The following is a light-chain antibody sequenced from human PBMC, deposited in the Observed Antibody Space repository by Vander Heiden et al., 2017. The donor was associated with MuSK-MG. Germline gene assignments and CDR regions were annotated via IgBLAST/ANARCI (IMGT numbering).Light chain of an antibody. V-gene: IGLV1-44*01. CDR1: SSNIERNP. Sequence: QPVLTPPPSASGPPRQRVTISCSGSSSNIERNPVNWYQQFPGTAPKLLIYLNDQRPSGVPDRFSGSKSGTSASLAISGLRSEDEGDYYCGAWDDSLDVPVIGGGTKLTVL. CDR2: LND. CDR3: GAWDDSLDVPV. J-gene: IGLJ2*01.